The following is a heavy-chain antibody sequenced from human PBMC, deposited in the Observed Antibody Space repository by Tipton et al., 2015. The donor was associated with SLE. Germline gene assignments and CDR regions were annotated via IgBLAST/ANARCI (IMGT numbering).Heavy chain of an antibody. D-gene: IGHD1-1*01. J-gene: IGHJ3*02. CDR3: ARDQGTAGAFDI. V-gene: IGHV4-59*01. Sequence: TLSLTCTVSSGSISSYYWSWIRQPPGKGLEWIGYIYYSGSTNYNPPLKSRVTISVDTSKNQFSLKLSSVTAADTAVYYCARDQGTAGAFDIWGQGTMVTVSS. CDR2: IYYSGST. CDR1: SGSISSYY.